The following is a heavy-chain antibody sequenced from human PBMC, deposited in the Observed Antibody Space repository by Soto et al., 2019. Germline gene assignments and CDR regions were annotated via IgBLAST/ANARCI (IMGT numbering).Heavy chain of an antibody. CDR3: ARDYTAMVETVFDY. CDR1: GFTFSDYY. J-gene: IGHJ4*02. Sequence: GGSLRLSCAASGFTFSDYYMSWIRQAPGKGLEWVSYISSSGSTIYYADSVKGRFTISRDNAKNSLYLQMNSLRAEDTAVYYCARDYTAMVETVFDYWGQGTLVTVSS. CDR2: ISSSGSTI. V-gene: IGHV3-11*01. D-gene: IGHD5-18*01.